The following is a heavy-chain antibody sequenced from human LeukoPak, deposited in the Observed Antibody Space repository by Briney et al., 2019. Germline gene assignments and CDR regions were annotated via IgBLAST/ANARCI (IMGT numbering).Heavy chain of an antibody. CDR1: GFTFSSYA. CDR3: ARVDTAMVGAFDI. V-gene: IGHV3-21*01. J-gene: IGHJ3*02. D-gene: IGHD5-18*01. CDR2: ISSSSSYI. Sequence: PGGSLRLSCAASGFTFSSYAMSWVRQAPGKGLEWVSSISSSSSYIYYADSVKGRFTISRDNAKNSLYLQMNSLRAEDTAVYYCARVDTAMVGAFDIWGQGTMATVSS.